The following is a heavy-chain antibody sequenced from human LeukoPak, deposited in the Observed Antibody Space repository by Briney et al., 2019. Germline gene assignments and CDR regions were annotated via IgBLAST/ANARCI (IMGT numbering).Heavy chain of an antibody. J-gene: IGHJ4*02. CDR2: ISSSSSYI. V-gene: IGHV3-21*01. CDR1: GFTFSSYS. CDR3: ARESIAAPSFDY. D-gene: IGHD6-6*01. Sequence: GGSLRLSCAASGFTFSSYSMNWVRQAPGKGLEWVSSISSSSSYIYYADSVKGRFTISRDNAKNSLYLQMNSLRAEDTAVYYCARESIAAPSFDYWGQGTLVTVSS.